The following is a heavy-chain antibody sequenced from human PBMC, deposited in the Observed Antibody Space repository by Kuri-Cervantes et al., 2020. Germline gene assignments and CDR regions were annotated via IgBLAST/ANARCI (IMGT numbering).Heavy chain of an antibody. CDR3: ARESGSYKTDLDY. CDR1: GFTFSSYA. V-gene: IGHV3-11*01. D-gene: IGHD1-26*01. Sequence: GESLKISCAASGFTFSSYAMSWIRQAPGKGLEWVSYISSSGSTIYYADSVKGRFTISRDNAKNSLYLQMNSLRAEDTAVYYCARESGSYKTDLDYWGQGTLVTVSS. J-gene: IGHJ4*02. CDR2: ISSSGSTI.